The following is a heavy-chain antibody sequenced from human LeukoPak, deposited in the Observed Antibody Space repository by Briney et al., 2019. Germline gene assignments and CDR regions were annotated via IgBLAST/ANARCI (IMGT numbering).Heavy chain of an antibody. CDR3: ARGIWSARTVDYYLDY. J-gene: IGHJ4*02. CDR2: INAGNSHT. V-gene: IGHV1-3*01. Sequence: APVKVSCKASGYNFNSYAIHWVRQAPGQRFEWMGWINAGNSHTKYSQNFQGRITITRDSSASTVYMELSSLTSEDTAVYYCARGIWSARTVDYYLDYWGQGTLVTVSS. D-gene: IGHD2-21*01. CDR1: GYNFNSYA.